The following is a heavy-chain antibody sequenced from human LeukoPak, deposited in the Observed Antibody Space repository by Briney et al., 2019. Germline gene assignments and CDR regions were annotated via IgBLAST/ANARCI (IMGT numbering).Heavy chain of an antibody. CDR2: IIPIFGTA. D-gene: IGHD6-13*01. J-gene: IGHJ5*02. Sequence: ASVKVSCKVSGDTFSSYAINWVRQAPGQGLEWMGRIIPIFGTADYAQKFQGRVTITADESTSTAYMELSSLRSEDTAVYYCARAGSYSSSADNWFDPWGQGTLVTVSS. V-gene: IGHV1-69*13. CDR3: ARAGSYSSSADNWFDP. CDR1: GDTFSSYA.